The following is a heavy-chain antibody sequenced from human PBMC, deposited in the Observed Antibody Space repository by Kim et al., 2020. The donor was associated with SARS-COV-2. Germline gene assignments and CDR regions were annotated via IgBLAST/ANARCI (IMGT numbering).Heavy chain of an antibody. CDR1: GFTFDTYA. CDR2: ISGSGHRT. V-gene: IGHV3-23*01. CDR3: AKAGCSGSDCYRPPDV. Sequence: GGSLRLSCAASGFTFDTYAMSWVRQAPGKGLEWVSSISGSGHRTYYADSVKGRLTVSRDNSKKTLFVQMNNVGAEDTAIYYCAKAGCSGSDCYRPPDVWGQGTLVTVSS. D-gene: IGHD2-15*01. J-gene: IGHJ4*02.